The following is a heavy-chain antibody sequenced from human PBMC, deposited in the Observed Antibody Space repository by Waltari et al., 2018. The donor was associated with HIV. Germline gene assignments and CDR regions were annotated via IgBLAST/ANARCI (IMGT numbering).Heavy chain of an antibody. V-gene: IGHV1-8*01. D-gene: IGHD3-22*01. Sequence: QVQLVQSGAEVKKPGASVKVSCRASGYTFANYDTNGVRQATGLGLEWMGWMNPNSGNTGYAQKFQGRVTMTRNTSISTAYMELSSLRSEDTAVYYCARGYSYDRSGEAFDIWGQGTMVTVSS. CDR1: GYTFANYD. J-gene: IGHJ3*02. CDR2: MNPNSGNT. CDR3: ARGYSYDRSGEAFDI.